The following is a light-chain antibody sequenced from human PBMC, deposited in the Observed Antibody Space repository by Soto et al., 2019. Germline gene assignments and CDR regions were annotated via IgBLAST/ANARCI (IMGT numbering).Light chain of an antibody. J-gene: IGKJ1*01. CDR2: DAS. CDR3: QQYNSYWT. V-gene: IGKV1-5*01. Sequence: DIQMTQSPSTLSASGGDRVTITYRASQSISRWLAGYQQKPGKAPKLLIYDASSLESGVPSRFSGSGSGTEFTLTISSLQPDDFATYYCQQYNSYWTFGQGTKVEI. CDR1: QSISRW.